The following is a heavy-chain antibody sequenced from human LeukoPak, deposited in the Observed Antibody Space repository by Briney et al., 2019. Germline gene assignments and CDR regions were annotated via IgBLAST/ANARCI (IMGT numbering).Heavy chain of an antibody. D-gene: IGHD3-10*01. V-gene: IGHV3-48*04. J-gene: IGHJ4*02. CDR3: ARARGYFDY. CDR2: ISSSSSTI. CDR1: GFTFSSYS. Sequence: GGSLRLSCAASGFTFSSYSMNWVRQAPGKGLEWVSYISSSSSTIYYADSVKGRFTISRDNAKNSLYLQMNSLRAEDTAVYYCARARGYFDYWGQGTLVTVSS.